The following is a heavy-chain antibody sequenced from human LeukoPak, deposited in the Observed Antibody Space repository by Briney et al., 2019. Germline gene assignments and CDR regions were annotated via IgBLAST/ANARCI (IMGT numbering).Heavy chain of an antibody. Sequence: GGSLRLSCAASGFTFSSYAMSWVRQAPGKGLESVSGISGSGGSTHYADSVKGQFTISRDNSKNTLWLQMNSLRAEDTALYYCAKKGDSGWVFDYWGQGTLVTVSS. D-gene: IGHD6-19*01. V-gene: IGHV3-23*01. CDR2: ISGSGGST. CDR1: GFTFSSYA. CDR3: AKKGDSGWVFDY. J-gene: IGHJ4*02.